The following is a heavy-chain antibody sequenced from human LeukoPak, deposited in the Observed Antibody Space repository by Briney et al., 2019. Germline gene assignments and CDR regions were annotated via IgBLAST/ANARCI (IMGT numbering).Heavy chain of an antibody. Sequence: ASVKVSCKASGYTFTSYGISWVRQAPGQGLEWMGWISAYNGNTNYAQKLQGRVTMTTDTSTSTAYMELRSLRSDDTAVHYCAREDYDYVWGSYRSDYWGQGTLVTVSS. D-gene: IGHD3-16*02. V-gene: IGHV1-18*01. CDR2: ISAYNGNT. J-gene: IGHJ4*02. CDR1: GYTFTSYG. CDR3: AREDYDYVWGSYRSDY.